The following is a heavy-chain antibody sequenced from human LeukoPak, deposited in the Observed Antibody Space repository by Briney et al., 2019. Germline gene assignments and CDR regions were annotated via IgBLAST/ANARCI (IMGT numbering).Heavy chain of an antibody. CDR3: AREIHHGCSSTSCGYYYYMDV. D-gene: IGHD2-2*01. CDR2: IYYSGST. Sequence: PSDTLSLTCTVSGGSISSYYWSWIRHPPGRGLVWIGYIYYSGSTNYNPSLKSRVTISVETSKNQFSLKLSSVTAADTAVYYCAREIHHGCSSTSCGYYYYMDVWGKGTTVTVSS. J-gene: IGHJ6*03. V-gene: IGHV4-59*01. CDR1: GGSISSYY.